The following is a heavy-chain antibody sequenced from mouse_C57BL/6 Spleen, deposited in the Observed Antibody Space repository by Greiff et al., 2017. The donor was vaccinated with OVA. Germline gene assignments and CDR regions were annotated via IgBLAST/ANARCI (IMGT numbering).Heavy chain of an antibody. V-gene: IGHV5-17*01. CDR1: GFTFSDYG. Sequence: EVKVVESGGGLVKPGGSLKLSCAASGFTFSDYGMHWVRQAPEKGLEWVAYISSGSSTIYYADTVKGRFTISGDNAKNTLFLQMTSLRSEDTAMYYCARSWERGSGYFDVWGTGTTVTVSS. D-gene: IGHD4-1*01. J-gene: IGHJ1*03. CDR3: ARSWERGSGYFDV. CDR2: ISSGSSTI.